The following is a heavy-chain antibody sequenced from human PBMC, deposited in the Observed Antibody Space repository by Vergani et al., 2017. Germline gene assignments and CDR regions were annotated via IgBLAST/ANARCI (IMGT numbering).Heavy chain of an antibody. J-gene: IGHJ3*02. CDR1: GFTFSSYG. V-gene: IGHV3-33*01. Sequence: QVQLVESGGGVVQPGRSLRLSCAASGFTFSSYGMHWVRQAPGKGLEWVAVIWYDGSNKYYADSVKGRFTISRDNSKNTLYLQMNSLRAEDTAVYYGARDRDGDYKNGLGGGETDAFDIWGQGTMVTVSS. CDR2: IWYDGSNK. CDR3: ARDRDGDYKNGLGGGETDAFDI. D-gene: IGHD4-17*01.